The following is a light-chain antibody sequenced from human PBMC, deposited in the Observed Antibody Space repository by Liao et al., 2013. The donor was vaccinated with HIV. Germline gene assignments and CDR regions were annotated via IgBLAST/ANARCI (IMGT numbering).Light chain of an antibody. V-gene: IGLV3-1*01. CDR2: QDD. CDR1: KLGDKY. J-gene: IGLJ1*01. Sequence: SYELLQPPSVSVSPGQTATITCSGEKLGDKYASWYQQKPGQSPVLVLYQDDKRPSGIPERFAGSNSGNTATLTISATQTIDEADYFCQAWDSNTFVFGTGTKVTVL. CDR3: QAWDSNTFV.